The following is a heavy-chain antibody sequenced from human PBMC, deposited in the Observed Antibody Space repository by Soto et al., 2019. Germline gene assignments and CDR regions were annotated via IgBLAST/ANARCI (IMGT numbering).Heavy chain of an antibody. J-gene: IGHJ4*02. CDR2: ISSSSSYI. D-gene: IGHD3-9*01. CDR1: GFTFSSYS. CDR3: ARDSGYYGLEYGGPAGDDY. V-gene: IGHV3-21*01. Sequence: GGSLRLSCAASGFTFSSYSMNWVRQAPGKGLEWVSSISSSSSYIYYADSVKGRFTISRDNAKNSLYLQMNSLRAEDTAVYYCARDSGYYGLEYGGPAGDDYWGQGTLVTVSS.